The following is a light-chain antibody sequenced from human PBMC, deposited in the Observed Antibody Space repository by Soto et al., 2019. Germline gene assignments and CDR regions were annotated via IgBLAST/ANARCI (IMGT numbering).Light chain of an antibody. V-gene: IGKV3-15*01. J-gene: IGKJ5*01. CDR2: GAS. CDR1: QSVTSN. CDR3: QQYKNWPFT. Sequence: EIVITPSPATPSVSPGERATPSYQASQSVTSNLAWYQRKPGQAPRLLISGASTRATSIPARFSGSGSETEFSLTISSLQSEDSAVYYCQQYKNWPFTFGQGTRLEIK.